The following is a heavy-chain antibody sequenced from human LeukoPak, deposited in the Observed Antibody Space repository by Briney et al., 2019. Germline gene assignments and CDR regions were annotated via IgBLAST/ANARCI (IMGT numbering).Heavy chain of an antibody. CDR3: ARCNYYHSSGYPTSFEN. J-gene: IGHJ4*02. D-gene: IGHD3-22*01. CDR1: TGSFSGYY. CDR2: IKQDESEK. Sequence: PSETLSLTCGVYTGSFSGYYWSWIRQPPGKGLEWVANIKQDESEKYYVDSVRGRFTISRDNAKNSLYLQMNSLRAEDTAVYYCARCNYYHSSGYPTSFENWGQGTLVTVSS. V-gene: IGHV3-7*01.